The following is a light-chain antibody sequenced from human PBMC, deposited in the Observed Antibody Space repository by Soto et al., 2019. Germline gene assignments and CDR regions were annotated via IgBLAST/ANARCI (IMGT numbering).Light chain of an antibody. Sequence: ALTQPPSAFGAAGQSVIISCTCTRTDFVSYNRVSWYQQPPGTAPKLMIYEVSKRPSGVPDRFSGSKSGNTASLTISGLQAADEADYYCSLYTSENAYVFGTGTKVTVL. V-gene: IGLV2-18*01. CDR1: RTDFVSYNR. CDR3: SLYTSENAYV. J-gene: IGLJ1*01. CDR2: EVS.